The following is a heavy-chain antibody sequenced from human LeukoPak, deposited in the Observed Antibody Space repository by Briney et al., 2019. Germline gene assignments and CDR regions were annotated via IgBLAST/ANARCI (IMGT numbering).Heavy chain of an antibody. D-gene: IGHD5-18*01. CDR2: LSKSGNT. Sequence: SETRSLTCTVSGGSISSYYWSWIRLPPGKGLEWIGYLSKSGNTNYSPSLKSRVAIFGDTSKNQFFLKLSSVTAADTAVYYCARARSANSFYAFDIWGQGTLVTVSS. CDR3: ARARSANSFYAFDI. CDR1: GGSISSYY. J-gene: IGHJ3*02. V-gene: IGHV4-59*01.